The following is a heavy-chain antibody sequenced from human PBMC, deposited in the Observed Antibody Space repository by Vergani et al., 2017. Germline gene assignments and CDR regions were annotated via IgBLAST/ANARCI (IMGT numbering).Heavy chain of an antibody. CDR3: ARVGTSSNRDYFDY. Sequence: QVQLVQSGAEVKKPGASVKVSCKASGYTFPDYFMHWVRQAPGQGLEWMGWINPNSGGTNYAQKFQGRVTMTRDTSISTAYMELSNLSSDDTAVYYCARVGTSSNRDYFDYWGQGTLVTVSS. CDR1: GYTFPDYF. V-gene: IGHV1-2*02. J-gene: IGHJ4*02. CDR2: INPNSGGT. D-gene: IGHD2-2*01.